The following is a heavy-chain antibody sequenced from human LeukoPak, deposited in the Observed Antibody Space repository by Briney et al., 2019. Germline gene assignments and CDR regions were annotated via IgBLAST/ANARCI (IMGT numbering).Heavy chain of an antibody. CDR2: ISYDGSNK. J-gene: IGHJ6*02. CDR3: ARGPERTGVGTRYYYDMDV. CDR1: GFTFSSYW. D-gene: IGHD2-8*01. Sequence: GGSLRLSCAASGFTFSSYWMHWVRQAPGKGLVWVAVISYDGSNKYYADSVKGRFTISRDNSKNTLYLQMNSLRAEDTAVYYCARGPERTGVGTRYYYDMDVWGQGTTVTVSS. V-gene: IGHV3-30-3*01.